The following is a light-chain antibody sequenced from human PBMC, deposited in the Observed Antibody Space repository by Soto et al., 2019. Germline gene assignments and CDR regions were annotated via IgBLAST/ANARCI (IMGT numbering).Light chain of an antibody. CDR2: DAS. Sequence: EVVLTQSPGTLSLSPVDIAFLCFMASHNLSRYFLAWYQHKPGQAPRLLIYDASHRATGIPVRFSGSGSDSDFTLTISSLEPEDFAVYYCQQRSYPITFGQGTRREI. CDR1: HNLSRY. V-gene: IGKV3-11*01. CDR3: QQRSYPIT. J-gene: IGKJ5*01.